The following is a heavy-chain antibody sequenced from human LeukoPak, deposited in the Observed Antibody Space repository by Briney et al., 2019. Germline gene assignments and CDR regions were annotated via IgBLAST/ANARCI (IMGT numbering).Heavy chain of an antibody. D-gene: IGHD2-15*01. CDR1: GFSLSTSGVG. CDR3: AHSPGVAAATPWDNGMDV. Sequence: SGPTLVNPTQTLTLTCTFSGFSLSTSGVGVGWIRQPPGKALEWLALIYWDDDKRYSPSLKSRLTITKDTSKNQVVLTMTNTDPVDTATYYCAHSPGVAAATPWDNGMDVWGQGTTVTVSS. V-gene: IGHV2-5*02. J-gene: IGHJ6*02. CDR2: IYWDDDK.